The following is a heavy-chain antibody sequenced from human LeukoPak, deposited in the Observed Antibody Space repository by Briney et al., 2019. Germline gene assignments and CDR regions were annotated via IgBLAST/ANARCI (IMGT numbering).Heavy chain of an antibody. V-gene: IGHV4-4*07. CDR3: ARHLLNYFDY. CDR1: GGSISNYY. J-gene: IGHJ4*02. Sequence: SETLSLTCTVSGGSISNYYWSWIRQPAGKGLEWIGRIYTSGSTSGSTNYNPSLKSRVTMSVDTSKNQLSLKLSSVTAADTAVYFCARHLLNYFDYWGRGTLVTVSS. CDR2: IYTSGSTSGST.